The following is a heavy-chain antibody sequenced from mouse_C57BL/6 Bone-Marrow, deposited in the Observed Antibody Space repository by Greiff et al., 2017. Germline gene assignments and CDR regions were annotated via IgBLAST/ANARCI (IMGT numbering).Heavy chain of an antibody. CDR1: GYTFTDYY. Sequence: EVQLQQSGPVLVKPGASVKMSCKASGYTFTDYYMNWVKQSHGKSLEWIGVINPYNGGTSYNQKFKGKATLTVDKSSSTAYMELNSLTSEDSAVXYCARDYHWYFDVWGTGTTVTVSS. V-gene: IGHV1-19*01. J-gene: IGHJ1*03. D-gene: IGHD2-4*01. CDR2: INPYNGGT. CDR3: ARDYHWYFDV.